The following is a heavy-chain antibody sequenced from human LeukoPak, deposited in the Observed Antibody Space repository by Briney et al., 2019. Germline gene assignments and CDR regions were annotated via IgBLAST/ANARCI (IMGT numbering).Heavy chain of an antibody. J-gene: IGHJ6*03. Sequence: GASVKVSCKASGYTFTGYYMHWVRQAPGQGLEWMGWINPNSGNTGYAQKFQGRVTITRNTSISTAYMELSSLRSEDTAVYYCARGPSITMVRGGQWYYYMDVWGKGTTVTISS. CDR3: ARGPSITMVRGGQWYYYMDV. CDR1: GYTFTGYY. CDR2: INPNSGNT. V-gene: IGHV1-8*03. D-gene: IGHD3-10*01.